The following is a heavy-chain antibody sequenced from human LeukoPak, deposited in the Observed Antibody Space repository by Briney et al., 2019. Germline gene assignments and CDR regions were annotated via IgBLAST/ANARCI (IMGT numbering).Heavy chain of an antibody. Sequence: PGGSLRLSCAASGFTFSSYAMGWVRQAPGKGLEWVSAISGSGGSTYYADSVKGRFTISRDNSKNTLYLLMHSLRPEDTAVYYCAREAYDSSAYYFDYWGQGALVTVSS. V-gene: IGHV3-23*01. CDR2: ISGSGGST. D-gene: IGHD3-22*01. CDR1: GFTFSSYA. CDR3: AREAYDSSAYYFDY. J-gene: IGHJ4*02.